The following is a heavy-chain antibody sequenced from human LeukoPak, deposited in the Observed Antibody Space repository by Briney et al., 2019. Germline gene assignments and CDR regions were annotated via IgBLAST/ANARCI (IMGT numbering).Heavy chain of an antibody. CDR2: INPNSGGT. Sequence: ASVKVSCKASGGTFSSYAISWVRQAPGQGLEWMGWINPNSGGTNYAQKFQGRVTMTRDTSISTAYMELSRLRSDDTAVYYCARVGSRENFDYWGQGTLVTVSS. CDR1: GGTFSSYA. CDR3: ARVGSRENFDY. V-gene: IGHV1-2*02. D-gene: IGHD1-26*01. J-gene: IGHJ4*02.